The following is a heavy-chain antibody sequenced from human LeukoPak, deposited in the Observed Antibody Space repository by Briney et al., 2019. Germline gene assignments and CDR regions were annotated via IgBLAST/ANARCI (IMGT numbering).Heavy chain of an antibody. CDR2: IYYSGST. V-gene: IGHV4-39*07. J-gene: IGHJ4*02. D-gene: IGHD3-22*01. Sequence: SETLSLTCTVSGGSISSSSYYWGWIRQPPGKGLEWIGSIYYSGSTNYNPSLKSRVTMSVDTSKNQFSLKVNSVTAADTAVYYCARGSYYYYYDSSGYEGTGFDYWGQGTLVTVSS. CDR3: ARGSYYYYYDSSGYEGTGFDY. CDR1: GGSISSSSYY.